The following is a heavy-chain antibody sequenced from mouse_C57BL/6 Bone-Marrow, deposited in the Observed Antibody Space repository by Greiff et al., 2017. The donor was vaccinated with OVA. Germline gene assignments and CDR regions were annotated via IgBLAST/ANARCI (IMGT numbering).Heavy chain of an antibody. CDR3: AKSKACSGPEDYAMDY. CDR1: GYTFTDYK. Sequence: EVKLQQSGPELVKPGASVTISCKASGYTFTDYKMDWVKQSPGQSLEWIGDINPNNGGTIYNQKFKGKATLTVDKSSSTAYMELRSLTSEDTAVYYGAKSKACSGPEDYAMDYWGQGTTVTVSS. V-gene: IGHV1-18*01. D-gene: IGHD4-1*01. J-gene: IGHJ4*01. CDR2: INPNNGGT.